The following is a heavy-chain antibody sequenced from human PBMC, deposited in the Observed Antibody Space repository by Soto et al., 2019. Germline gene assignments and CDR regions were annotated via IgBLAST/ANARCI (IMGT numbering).Heavy chain of an antibody. D-gene: IGHD3-3*02. J-gene: IGHJ4*02. CDR1: RFTFSGYS. CDR3: AKSYGDTWKHYYFDY. V-gene: IGHV3-23*01. CDR2: ISGSGGST. Sequence: EVQLLESGGGLVQPGGSLRLSCAASRFTFSGYSMSWVRQAPGKGLEWVSVISGSGGSTYYADSVKGRFTISRDNSESTLFLQMNSLRAEDTALYYCAKSYGDTWKHYYFDYWGQGTLVTVSS.